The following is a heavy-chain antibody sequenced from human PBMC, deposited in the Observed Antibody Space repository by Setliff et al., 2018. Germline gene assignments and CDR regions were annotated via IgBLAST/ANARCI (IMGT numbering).Heavy chain of an antibody. J-gene: IGHJ5*02. CDR3: ALEEYTSRWTKRFDP. D-gene: IGHD6-13*01. CDR2: MNPTSGNT. CDR1: GYTFTSYD. V-gene: IGHV1-8*01. Sequence: ASVKVSCKASGYTFTSYDINWVRQATGQGLEWMGWMNPTSGNTGYAQKFQGRVTMTRNTSTNTAYMELRSLRSDDTAVYYCALEEYTSRWTKRFDPWGQGTLVTVSS.